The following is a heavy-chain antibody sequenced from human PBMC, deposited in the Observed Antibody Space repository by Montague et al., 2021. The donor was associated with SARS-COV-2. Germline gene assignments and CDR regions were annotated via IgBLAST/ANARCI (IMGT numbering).Heavy chain of an antibody. CDR3: ARDSKGGRQLGNWFDP. Sequence: SETLSLTCSVSGGSLKTSGYCWGWVRQPPGKGLEWIVSMHYSGATFYNPSLKSRVTMLLDTSKNHFSLNLTSVTAADTAVYFCARDSKGGRQLGNWFDPWGQGTLVTVSS. CDR1: GGSLKTSGYC. D-gene: IGHD6-13*01. V-gene: IGHV4-39*07. CDR2: MHYSGAT. J-gene: IGHJ5*02.